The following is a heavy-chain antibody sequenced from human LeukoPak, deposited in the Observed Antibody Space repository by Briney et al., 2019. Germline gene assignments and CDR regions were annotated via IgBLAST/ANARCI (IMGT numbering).Heavy chain of an antibody. CDR2: ISRSSRHV. D-gene: IGHD1-1*01. Sequence: GGSLRLSCAASGFTFSDYSMNWVRQAPGKGLEWVSSISRSSRHVYYADSVKGRFTISRDNAKNSLYLQMNSRRAEDMAVYFCVRDLMGSGSTTAYLHHWGQGTLVTVSS. CDR3: VRDLMGSGSTTAYLHH. V-gene: IGHV3-21*01. J-gene: IGHJ1*01. CDR1: GFTFSDYS.